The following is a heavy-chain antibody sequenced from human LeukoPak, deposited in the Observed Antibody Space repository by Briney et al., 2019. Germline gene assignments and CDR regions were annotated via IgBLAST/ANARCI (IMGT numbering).Heavy chain of an antibody. J-gene: IGHJ4*02. D-gene: IGHD1-26*01. CDR1: GFTFSSYA. V-gene: IGHV3-64*01. CDR2: ISSNGGST. Sequence: PGGSLRLSCAASGFTFSSYAMHWVRQAPGKGLEYVSAISSNGGSTYYANSVKGRFTISRDNSKNTLYLQMGSLRAEDMAVYYCARDAIMGSPSYYFDYWGQGTLVTVSS. CDR3: ARDAIMGSPSYYFDY.